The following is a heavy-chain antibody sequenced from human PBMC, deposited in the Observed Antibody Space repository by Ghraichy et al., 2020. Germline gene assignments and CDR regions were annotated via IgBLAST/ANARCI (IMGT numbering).Heavy chain of an antibody. CDR3: ARGQTTVVTPHSGYFDY. CDR1: GGSISSGGYY. J-gene: IGHJ4*02. V-gene: IGHV4-31*03. CDR2: IYYSGST. Sequence: LSLTCTVSGGSISSGGYYWSWIRQHPGKGLEWIGYIYYSGSTYYNPSLKSRVTISVDTSKNQFSLKLSSVTAADTAVYYCARGQTTVVTPHSGYFDYWGQGTLVTVSS. D-gene: IGHD4-23*01.